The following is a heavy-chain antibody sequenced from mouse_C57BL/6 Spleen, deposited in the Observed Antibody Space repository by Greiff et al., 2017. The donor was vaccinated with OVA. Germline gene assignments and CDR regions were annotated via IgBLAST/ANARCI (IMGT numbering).Heavy chain of an antibody. CDR3: ATSYYYYFDY. J-gene: IGHJ2*01. V-gene: IGHV1-80*01. Sequence: VQLKESGAELVKPGASVKISCKASGYAFSSYWMNWVKQRPGTGLEWIGQIYPGDGDTNYNGKFKGKATLTADKSSSTAYMQLSSLTSEDSAVYFCATSYYYYFDYWGQGTTLTVSS. CDR2: IYPGDGDT. D-gene: IGHD1-1*01. CDR1: GYAFSSYW.